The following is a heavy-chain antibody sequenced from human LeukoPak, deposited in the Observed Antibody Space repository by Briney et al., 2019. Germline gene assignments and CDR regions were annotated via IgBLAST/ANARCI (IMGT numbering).Heavy chain of an antibody. CDR2: ISYSGTT. Sequence: SETLSLTRTVSGGSISSSSYYCRWIRQPPGKGLEWTGYISYSGTTNYDPSLKSRVRMSVDTSKNQFSLKLSSVTAADTAVYYCARGDGYLGTGYFDYWGQGTLVTVSS. CDR1: GGSISSSSYY. J-gene: IGHJ4*02. V-gene: IGHV4-61*01. D-gene: IGHD5-24*01. CDR3: ARGDGYLGTGYFDY.